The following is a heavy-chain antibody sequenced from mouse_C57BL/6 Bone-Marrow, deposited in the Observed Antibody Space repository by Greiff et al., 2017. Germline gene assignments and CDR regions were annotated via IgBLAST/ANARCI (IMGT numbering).Heavy chain of an antibody. CDR2: INPSSGYT. CDR1: GYTFTSYW. CDR3: ARWDDGYYGGYWYFDV. Sequence: VQLQQSGAELAKPGASVQLSCKASGYTFTSYWMHWVKQRPGQGLEWIGYINPSSGYTKYNQKVKDKATLTADKSSSTAYMQLSSLTYEDSAVYYSARWDDGYYGGYWYFDVWGTGTTVTVSS. J-gene: IGHJ1*03. D-gene: IGHD2-3*01. V-gene: IGHV1-7*01.